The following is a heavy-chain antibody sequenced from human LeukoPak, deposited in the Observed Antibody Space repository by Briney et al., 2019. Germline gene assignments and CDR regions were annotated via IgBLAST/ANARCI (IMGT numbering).Heavy chain of an antibody. V-gene: IGHV1-8*01. CDR3: ARGASRVWWCQTGCYYHYGMDV. Sequence: ASVKVSCKASGYTFTSYDINWVRQATGQGLEWMGWMNPNSGNTGYAQKFQGRVTMTRSTSISTAYMELSSLRSEGTAVYYCARGASRVWWCQTGCYYHYGMDVWGQGTTVTVSS. J-gene: IGHJ6*02. CDR1: GYTFTSYD. CDR2: MNPNSGNT. D-gene: IGHD2-21*01.